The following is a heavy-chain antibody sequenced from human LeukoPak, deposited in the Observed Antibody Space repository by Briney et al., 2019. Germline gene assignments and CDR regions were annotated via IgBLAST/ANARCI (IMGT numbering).Heavy chain of an antibody. J-gene: IGHJ4*02. V-gene: IGHV6-1*01. CDR2: TYYRSKWYN. Sequence: SQTLSLTCAISGDSASSNSAAWNWIRQSPSRGLEWLGRTYYRSKWYNDYAVSVKSRITINPDTSKNQFSLKLSSVTAADTAVYYCARLSTATTSFDYWGQGTLVTVSS. D-gene: IGHD4-17*01. CDR1: GDSASSNSAA. CDR3: ARLSTATTSFDY.